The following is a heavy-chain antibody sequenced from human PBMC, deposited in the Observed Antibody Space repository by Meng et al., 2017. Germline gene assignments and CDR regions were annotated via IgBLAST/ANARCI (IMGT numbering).Heavy chain of an antibody. CDR3: ARLKKPDIVVVVAAWDYYYGMDV. J-gene: IGHJ6*02. CDR1: GYTFTGYY. CDR2: INPNSGGT. Sequence: ASVKVSCKASGYTFTGYYMHWVRQAPGQGLEWIGRINPNSGGTNYAQKFQGRVTMTRDTSISTAYMELSRLRSDDTAVYYCARLKKPDIVVVVAAWDYYYGMDVWGQGTTVTVSS. D-gene: IGHD2-15*01. V-gene: IGHV1-2*06.